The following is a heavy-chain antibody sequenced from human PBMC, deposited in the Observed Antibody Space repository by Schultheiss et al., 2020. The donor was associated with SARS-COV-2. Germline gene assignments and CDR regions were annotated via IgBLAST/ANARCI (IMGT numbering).Heavy chain of an antibody. CDR1: GGSFSGYY. J-gene: IGHJ2*01. CDR3: AREEWYFDL. Sequence: LSLTCAVYGGSFSGYYWSWIRQPPGKRLEWVSYISSSSSYTNYADSVKGRFTISRDNAKNSLYLQMNSLRAEDTAVYYCAREEWYFDLWGRGTLVTVSS. V-gene: IGHV3-11*06. CDR2: ISSSSSYT.